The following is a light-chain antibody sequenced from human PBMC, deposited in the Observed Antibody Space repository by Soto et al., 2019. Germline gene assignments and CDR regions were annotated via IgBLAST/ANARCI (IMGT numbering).Light chain of an antibody. J-gene: IGKJ1*01. CDR2: AAS. CDR1: QGITTY. CDR3: LQLNRYPLT. V-gene: IGKV1-9*01. Sequence: DIQMTQSPSFLSASVGDRVTITCRASQGITTYLAWYQQKPGKAPKLLIYAASTLQSGVPSRFSGSGSGTEFTLTISSLQTEDVAAYYCLQLNRYPLTFGQGTKVESK.